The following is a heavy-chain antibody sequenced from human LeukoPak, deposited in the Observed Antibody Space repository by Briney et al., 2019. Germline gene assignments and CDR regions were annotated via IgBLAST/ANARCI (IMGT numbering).Heavy chain of an antibody. CDR3: ASNFGSGSLDY. D-gene: IGHD3-10*01. CDR2: IYYGGNT. CDR1: GGSITNYY. Sequence: PSETLSLTCTVSGGSITNYYWGWIRQPPGKGLEWIGNIYYGGNTYYNPSLKSRVTISVDTSKNQFSLNLNSVTAADTAVYYCASNFGSGSLDYWGQGTLVTVSS. J-gene: IGHJ4*02. V-gene: IGHV4-39*01.